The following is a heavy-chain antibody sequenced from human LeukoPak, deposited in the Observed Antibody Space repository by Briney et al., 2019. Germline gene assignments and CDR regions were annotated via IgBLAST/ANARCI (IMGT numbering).Heavy chain of an antibody. J-gene: IGHJ4*02. CDR2: IWYHGSQK. Sequence: PGGSLRLSCEASGFTFSSYGMHWVRQAPGKGLEWVAVIWYHGSQKYYADSVKGRFTISRDNAKNSLYLQMNSLRAEDTAVYYCARDMAVGEMATITDDYWGQGTLVTVSS. V-gene: IGHV3-33*01. CDR3: ARDMAVGEMATITDDY. D-gene: IGHD5-24*01. CDR1: GFTFSSYG.